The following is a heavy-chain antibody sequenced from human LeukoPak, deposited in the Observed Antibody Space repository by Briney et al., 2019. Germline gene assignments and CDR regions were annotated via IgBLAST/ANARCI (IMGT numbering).Heavy chain of an antibody. Sequence: ASVKVSCKASGYTFTSYGISWVRQAPGQGLEWMGWISAYNGNTNYAQKLQGRVTMTTDISTSTAYMELRSLRSDDTAVYYCAKAYCGGDCYSNWFDPWGQGTLVTVSS. CDR2: ISAYNGNT. V-gene: IGHV1-18*01. CDR1: GYTFTSYG. J-gene: IGHJ5*02. CDR3: AKAYCGGDCYSNWFDP. D-gene: IGHD2-21*02.